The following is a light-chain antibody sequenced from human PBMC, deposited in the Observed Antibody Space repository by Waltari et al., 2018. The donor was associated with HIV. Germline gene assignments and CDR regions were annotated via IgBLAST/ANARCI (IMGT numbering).Light chain of an antibody. V-gene: IGLV3-1*01. CDR1: ELGYTN. J-gene: IGLJ2*01. Sequence: SYELTQPPSVSVCPGPTASITCTAHELGYTNSVWYQQKPGQAPVRVIYQDSKRPSGCPERFSVSNSANTATLTISGTQAMDEADYYCSSYGGNSNVIFGGGTKLTVL. CDR3: SSYGGNSNVI. CDR2: QDS.